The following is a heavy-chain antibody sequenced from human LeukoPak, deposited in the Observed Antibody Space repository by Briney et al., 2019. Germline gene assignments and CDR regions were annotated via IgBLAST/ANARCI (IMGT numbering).Heavy chain of an antibody. CDR3: ARGKGILSTLRP. D-gene: IGHD2-21*01. V-gene: IGHV4-39*07. CDR1: GGSISSSSYY. J-gene: IGHJ5*02. CDR2: IYYSGST. Sequence: SETLSLTCTVSGGSISSSSYYWGWIRQPPGKGLEWIGSIYYSGSTYYNPSLKSRVTISVDTSKNQFSLKLSSVTAADTAVYYCARGKGILSTLRPWGQGTLVTVSS.